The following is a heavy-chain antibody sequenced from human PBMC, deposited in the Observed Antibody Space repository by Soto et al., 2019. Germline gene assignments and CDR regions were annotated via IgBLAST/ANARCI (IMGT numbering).Heavy chain of an antibody. CDR3: AKYAQCSYGSCGAFDM. J-gene: IGHJ3*02. CDR2: IIPILNIA. Sequence: QVQLVQSGAEVKKPGSSVKVSCKASGGTFSTYTINWVRQAPGQGLEWMGRIIPILNIANYAQKFQGRVTITADKSTSTAYMELSSLRSEDTAVYYCAKYAQCSYGSCGAFDMWGQGTMVTVSS. CDR1: GGTFSTYT. D-gene: IGHD2-15*01. V-gene: IGHV1-69*02.